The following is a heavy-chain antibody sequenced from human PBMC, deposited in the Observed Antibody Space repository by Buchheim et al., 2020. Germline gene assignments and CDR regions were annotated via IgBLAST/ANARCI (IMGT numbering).Heavy chain of an antibody. CDR3: ARQYTIFGVVIAAFDP. V-gene: IGHV1-8*01. CDR1: GYTFTSYD. D-gene: IGHD3-3*01. CDR2: MNPNSGNT. J-gene: IGHJ5*02. Sequence: QVQLVQSGAEVKKPGASVKVSCKASGYTFTSYDINWVRQATGQGLEWMGWMNPNSGNTGYAQKFQGRVTMTRNTSISTAYMELSSLISEDAAVCYCARQYTIFGVVIAAFDPWGQGTL.